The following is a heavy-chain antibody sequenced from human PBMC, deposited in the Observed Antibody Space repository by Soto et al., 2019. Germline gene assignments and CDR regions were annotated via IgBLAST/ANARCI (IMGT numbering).Heavy chain of an antibody. V-gene: IGHV3-11*01. CDR2: VSGSGSSV. Sequence: QVQLVESGGGLVKPGGSLRLSCAASGFTFNNYYLAWIRRAPGKGLEWVSYVSGSGSSVFYTDSLKGRFTMSRENAKRSVYLQMNSLTGEDTAVYYCARWNCLVGWPGLAVWGKGTTVTVSS. CDR3: ARWNCLVGWPGLAV. J-gene: IGHJ6*04. CDR1: GFTFNNYY. D-gene: IGHD1-1*01.